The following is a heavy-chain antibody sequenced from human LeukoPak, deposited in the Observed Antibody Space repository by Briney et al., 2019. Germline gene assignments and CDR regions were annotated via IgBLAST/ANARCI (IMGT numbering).Heavy chain of an antibody. Sequence: GASVKVSCKASGGTFSSYTISRVRQAPGQGLEWMGRIIPILGIANYAQKFQGRVTITADKSTSTAYMELSSLRSENTAVYYCARDYFEPYYFDYWGQGTLVTVSS. CDR1: GGTFSSYT. V-gene: IGHV1-69*04. CDR2: IIPILGIA. D-gene: IGHD1-14*01. J-gene: IGHJ4*02. CDR3: ARDYFEPYYFDY.